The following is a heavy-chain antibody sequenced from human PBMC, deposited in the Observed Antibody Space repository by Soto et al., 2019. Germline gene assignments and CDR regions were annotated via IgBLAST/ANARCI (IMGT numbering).Heavy chain of an antibody. CDR1: GGTFSSYA. CDR2: IIPIFGTA. V-gene: IGHV1-69*01. Sequence: QVQLVQSGAEVKKPGSSVKISCKASGGTFSSYAISWVRQAPGQGLEWMGGIIPIFGTANYAQKFQGRVTITADESTSTAYMELSSLRSEDTAVYYCASRYCSSTSCSLRWYNDDAFDIWGQGTMVTVSS. D-gene: IGHD2-2*01. J-gene: IGHJ3*02. CDR3: ASRYCSSTSCSLRWYNDDAFDI.